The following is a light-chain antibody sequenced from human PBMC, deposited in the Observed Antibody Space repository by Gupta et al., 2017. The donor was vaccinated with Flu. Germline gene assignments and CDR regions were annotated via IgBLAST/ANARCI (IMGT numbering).Light chain of an antibody. Sequence: DIQMTQSPSTLSASVGDRVTITCRASQSISGWLAWHQQKPGKAPKLLIYKASILESGVPSRFSGSGSGTEFTLTIGSLQPDDSATYYCQQYSAYSITFGGGTRVEI. V-gene: IGKV1-5*03. CDR1: QSISGW. CDR2: KAS. CDR3: QQYSAYSIT. J-gene: IGKJ4*01.